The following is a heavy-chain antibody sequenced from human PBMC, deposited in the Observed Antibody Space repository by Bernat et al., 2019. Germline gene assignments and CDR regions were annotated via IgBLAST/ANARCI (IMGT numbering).Heavy chain of an antibody. CDR3: AKDPSRGVAARRDY. D-gene: IGHD6-6*01. CDR2: ISSSGSTI. V-gene: IGHV3-48*03. J-gene: IGHJ4*02. Sequence: EVQLVESGGGLVQPGGSLRLSCAASGFTFSSYEMNWVRQAPGKGLEWVSYISSSGSTIYYADSVKGRFTISRDNSKNTLYLQMNSLRAEDTAVYYCAKDPSRGVAARRDYWGQGTLVTVSS. CDR1: GFTFSSYE.